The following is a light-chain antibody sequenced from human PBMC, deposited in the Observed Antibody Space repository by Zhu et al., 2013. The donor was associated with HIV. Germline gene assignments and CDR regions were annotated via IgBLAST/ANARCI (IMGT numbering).Light chain of an antibody. CDR3: CSYVGSSTFV. CDR1: SSDVGTYNL. V-gene: IGLV2-23*02. J-gene: IGLJ1*01. Sequence: QSALTQPASVSGSPGQSITMSCTGTSSDVGTYNLVSWYQQHPDKAPKLMIYEVSNRPSGVSNRFSGSKSGNTASLTISGLQAEDEADYYCCSYVGSSTFVFGTGTKVTVL. CDR2: EVS.